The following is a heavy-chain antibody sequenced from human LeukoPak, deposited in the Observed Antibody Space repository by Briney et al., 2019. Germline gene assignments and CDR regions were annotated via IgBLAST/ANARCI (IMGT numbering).Heavy chain of an antibody. V-gene: IGHV3-30*18. CDR3: AKDASTVTLHADY. Sequence: GGSLRLSCAASGFTFSSFGMHWVRQAPGKGLEWVAVLSYDGTDNYYADSVKGRFTISRDNSKNTLYLQMNSLRAEDTAVYYCAKDASTVTLHADYWGQGTLVTVSS. CDR1: GFTFSSFG. D-gene: IGHD4-17*01. CDR2: LSYDGTDN. J-gene: IGHJ4*02.